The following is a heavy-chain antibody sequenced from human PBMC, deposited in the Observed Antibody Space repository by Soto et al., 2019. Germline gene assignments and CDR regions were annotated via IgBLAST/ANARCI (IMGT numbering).Heavy chain of an antibody. D-gene: IGHD1-26*01. CDR3: TTDSGMSPYSFDY. CDR2: IMSKTDGGAT. Sequence: GWSLRLACATSVFTFIKAWVGWFRQAPGKGLEWVGRIMSKTDGGATDYAAPVKGRFTISRDDSKSTLYLQMNSLKTEDTAFYYCTTDSGMSPYSFDYWGQGTPVTVSS. V-gene: IGHV3-15*01. CDR1: VFTFIKAW. J-gene: IGHJ4*02.